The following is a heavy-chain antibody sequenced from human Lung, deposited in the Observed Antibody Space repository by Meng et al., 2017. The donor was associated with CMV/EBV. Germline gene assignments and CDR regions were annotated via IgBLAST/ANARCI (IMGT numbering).Heavy chain of an antibody. D-gene: IGHD2-15*01. CDR1: CDSIPNHNW. Sequence: QVPWREAGPALVKPSGTLSLTCAVSCDSIPNHNWWAWVRQPPGKGLEWIGEIPHRGSSAYNPSLKSRVSMSIDKSKNQFSLKLTSVTAADTAVYHCLRRSGGTVWGQGTLVTVSS. CDR3: LRRSGGTV. J-gene: IGHJ1*01. V-gene: IGHV4-4*02. CDR2: IPHRGSS.